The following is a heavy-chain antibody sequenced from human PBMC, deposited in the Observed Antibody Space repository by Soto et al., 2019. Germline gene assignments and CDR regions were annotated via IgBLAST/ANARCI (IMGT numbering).Heavy chain of an antibody. CDR1: GYTFTSYG. J-gene: IGHJ3*02. CDR3: ARVVLGYCSGGSCHALDI. CDR2: ISAYNGNT. D-gene: IGHD2-15*01. V-gene: IGHV1-18*01. Sequence: ASVKVSCKASGYTFTSYGISWVRQAPGQGLEWMGWISAYNGNTNYAQKLQGRVTMTTDTSTSTAYMELRSLRSDDTAVYYCARVVLGYCSGGSCHALDIWGQGTMVTVSS.